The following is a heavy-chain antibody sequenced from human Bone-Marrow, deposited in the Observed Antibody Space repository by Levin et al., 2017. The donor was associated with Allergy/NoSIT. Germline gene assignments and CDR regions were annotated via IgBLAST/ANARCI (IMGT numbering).Heavy chain of an antibody. J-gene: IGHJ4*02. V-gene: IGHV3-30*04. CDR2: ISYDGDIR. Sequence: GESLKISCEASGFSFSDYAMQWVRQAPGKGLEWVAVISYDGDIRYYGDSVKGRVTVSRDNSKNTLYLQMNSLSLEDTAVYYCARDRHHYYGSGRDDYWGQGSLVTVS. CDR3: ARDRHHYYGSGRDDY. D-gene: IGHD3-10*01. CDR1: GFSFSDYA.